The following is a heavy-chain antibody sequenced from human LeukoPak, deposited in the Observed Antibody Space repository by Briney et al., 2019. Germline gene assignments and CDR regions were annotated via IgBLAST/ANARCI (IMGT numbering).Heavy chain of an antibody. CDR1: GGTFSSYA. Sequence: SVKVSCKASGGTFSSYAISWVRQAPGQGLEWMGGIIPIFGTANYAQKLQGRVTITADESTSTAYMELSSLRSEDTPVYYCARSPDRVVPAAIRYFQHWGQGTLVTVSS. J-gene: IGHJ1*01. D-gene: IGHD2-2*02. CDR3: ARSPDRVVPAAIRYFQH. V-gene: IGHV1-69*13. CDR2: IIPIFGTA.